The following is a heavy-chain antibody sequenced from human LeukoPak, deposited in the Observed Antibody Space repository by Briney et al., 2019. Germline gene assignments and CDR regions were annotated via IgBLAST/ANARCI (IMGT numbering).Heavy chain of an antibody. CDR1: GYSISSGYY. CDR2: IYHSGST. Sequence: KTSETLSLTCAVSGYSISSGYYWGWIRQPPGKGLEWIGSIYHSGSTYYNPSLKSRVTMSVDTSKNQFSLKLSSVTAADTAVYYCATSHIAAAGFDYWGQGTLVTVSS. CDR3: ATSHIAAAGFDY. D-gene: IGHD6-13*01. V-gene: IGHV4-38-2*01. J-gene: IGHJ4*02.